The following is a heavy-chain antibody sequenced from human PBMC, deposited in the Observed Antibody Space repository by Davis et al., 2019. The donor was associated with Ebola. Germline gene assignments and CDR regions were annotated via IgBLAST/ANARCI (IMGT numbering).Heavy chain of an antibody. Sequence: GESLKISCAASGFTFSDYYMSWIRQAPGKGLEWVSYISSSSSYTNYADSVKGRFTISRDNAKNSLYLQMNSLRAEDTAVYYCARMGRAKAYNWFDPWGQGTLVTVSS. CDR1: GFTFSDYY. D-gene: IGHD1-26*01. V-gene: IGHV3-11*03. CDR2: ISSSSSYT. CDR3: ARMGRAKAYNWFDP. J-gene: IGHJ5*02.